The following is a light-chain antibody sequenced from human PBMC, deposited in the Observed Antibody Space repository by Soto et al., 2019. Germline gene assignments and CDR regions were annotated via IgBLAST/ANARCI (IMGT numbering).Light chain of an antibody. J-gene: IGKJ4*01. CDR3: QQYESYSPLT. CDR1: QSISNW. CDR2: KAS. V-gene: IGKV1-5*03. Sequence: DIHMTQSPSTLSSSLGYRVTITFRASQSISNWLSWYQQKPGKAPKLLIYKASGLESGVPSRLSGSGSGTDFNLNISSLKTDDFATYYCQQYESYSPLTFGGGTKV.